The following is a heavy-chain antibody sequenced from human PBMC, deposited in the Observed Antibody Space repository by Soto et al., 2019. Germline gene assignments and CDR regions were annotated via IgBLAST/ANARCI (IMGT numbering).Heavy chain of an antibody. Sequence: QVQLVESGGGAVQPGRSLTLSCAASGFTLSSHSMHWVRRAPGKGLEWVAVISYDGSIQYYAASVKGRFTISRDTSKNTLHVEMHSLSAEDTGVYYCARGPLQGRELLFDYWGQGTLVTVSS. CDR2: ISYDGSIQ. CDR1: GFTLSSHS. J-gene: IGHJ4*02. D-gene: IGHD1-7*01. CDR3: ARGPLQGRELLFDY. V-gene: IGHV3-30*04.